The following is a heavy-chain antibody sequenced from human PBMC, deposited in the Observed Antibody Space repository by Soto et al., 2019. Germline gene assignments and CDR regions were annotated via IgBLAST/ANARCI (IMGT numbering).Heavy chain of an antibody. CDR3: AGGQTAGRDGYNVFDY. CDR2: IIPIFGTA. V-gene: IGHV1-69*13. D-gene: IGHD5-12*01. J-gene: IGHJ4*02. Sequence: SVKVSCKASGGTFSSYAISWVRQAPGQGLEWMGGIIPIFGTANYARKFQGRVTITADESTGTAYMELSSLRSEDTAVYYCAGGQTAGRDGYNVFDYWGQGTLVTVSS. CDR1: GGTFSSYA.